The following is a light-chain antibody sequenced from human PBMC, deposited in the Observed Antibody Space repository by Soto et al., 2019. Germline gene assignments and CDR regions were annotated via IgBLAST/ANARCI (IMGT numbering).Light chain of an antibody. Sequence: GDRVTLTCRASQVISNYLAWYQQKPGKVPKLLVFAASILQSGVPSRFSGSGSGSDFTLTITSLQPEDVATYYCQKYDSPPLTFGGGTKVEIK. CDR2: AAS. CDR3: QKYDSPPLT. CDR1: QVISNY. V-gene: IGKV1-27*01. J-gene: IGKJ4*01.